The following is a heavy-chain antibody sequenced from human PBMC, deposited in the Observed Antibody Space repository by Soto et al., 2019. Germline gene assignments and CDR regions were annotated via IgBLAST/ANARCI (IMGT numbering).Heavy chain of an antibody. D-gene: IGHD3-9*01. CDR3: AHKGPEDWPLDY. CDR2: IYWDDSK. J-gene: IGHJ4*02. V-gene: IGHV2-5*02. Sequence: QITLKESVPTLVRPTQTLTLTCAFSGFSLSTSGVGVGWIRQPPGKAMEWLAVIYWDDSKHYSPSLRSRLTITKDTSKNQVVLTMTNMDPMDTVTYYCAHKGPEDWPLDYWGQGTLVTVSS. CDR1: GFSLSTSGVG.